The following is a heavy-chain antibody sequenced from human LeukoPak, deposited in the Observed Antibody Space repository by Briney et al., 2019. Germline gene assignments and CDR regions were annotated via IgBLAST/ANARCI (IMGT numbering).Heavy chain of an antibody. Sequence: SETLSLTCTVSGGSISSYYWSWLRQPPGKGLEWIGYIYYSGSTNYNPSLKSRVTISVDTSKNQFSLKLSSVTAADTAVYYCARGSGSTIFGVVSHDYWGQGTLVTVSS. V-gene: IGHV4-59*01. CDR3: ARGSGSTIFGVVSHDY. J-gene: IGHJ4*02. CDR2: IYYSGST. D-gene: IGHD3-3*01. CDR1: GGSISSYY.